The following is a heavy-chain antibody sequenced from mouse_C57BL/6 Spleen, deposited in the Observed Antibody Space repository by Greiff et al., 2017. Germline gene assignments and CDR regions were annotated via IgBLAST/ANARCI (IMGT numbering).Heavy chain of an antibody. CDR2: ISYSGST. CDR3: ARGNWAYYFDY. CDR1: GYSITSGYD. J-gene: IGHJ2*01. V-gene: IGHV3-1*01. D-gene: IGHD4-1*01. Sequence: DVQLQESGPGMVKPSQSLSLTCTVTGYSITSGYDWHWIRHFPGNKLEWMGYISYSGSTNYNPSLKSRISITHDTSKNHFFLKLNSVTTEDTATYYCARGNWAYYFDYWGQGTTLTVSS.